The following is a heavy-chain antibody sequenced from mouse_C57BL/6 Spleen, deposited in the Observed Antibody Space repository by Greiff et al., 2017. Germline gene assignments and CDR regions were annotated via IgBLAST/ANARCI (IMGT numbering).Heavy chain of an antibody. D-gene: IGHD2-2*01. CDR2: ISSGSSTI. CDR3: AIGLRDYYAMDY. J-gene: IGHJ4*01. CDR1: GFTFSDYG. Sequence: EVQGVESGGGLVKPGGSLKLSCAASGFTFSDYGMHWVRQAPEKGLEWVAYISSGSSTIYYADTVKGRLTISRDNAKNTLFLQMTSLRSEDTAMYYCAIGLRDYYAMDYWGQGTSVTVSS. V-gene: IGHV5-17*01.